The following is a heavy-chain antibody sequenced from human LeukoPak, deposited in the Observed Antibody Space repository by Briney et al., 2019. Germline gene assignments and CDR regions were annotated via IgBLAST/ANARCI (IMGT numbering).Heavy chain of an antibody. Sequence: VASVRVSSTASGGTLIIYAISWGRQAPGQGHEWMGRIIPIFGIANYAQKFQGRVTITADKSTSTAYMELSSLRSEDTAVYYCARSTKYSSSYYYYGMDVWGQGTTVTVSS. CDR2: IIPIFGIA. D-gene: IGHD6-6*01. V-gene: IGHV1-69*04. CDR1: GGTLIIYA. CDR3: ARSTKYSSSYYYYGMDV. J-gene: IGHJ6*02.